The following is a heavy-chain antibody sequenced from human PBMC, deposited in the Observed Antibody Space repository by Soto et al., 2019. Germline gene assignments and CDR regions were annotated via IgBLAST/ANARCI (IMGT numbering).Heavy chain of an antibody. CDR1: GGSISSGGYY. V-gene: IGHV4-31*03. CDR2: IDYSGAT. J-gene: IGHJ4*02. D-gene: IGHD3-10*01. Sequence: PSETLSLTCTVSGGSISSGGYYWSWIRQHPGTGLEWIGFIDYSGATYYNPSLKSRVTISVDTSKNQFSLKLSSVTAADTAVYYCATYLASGSYSALYYFDYWGQGTLVTAPQ. CDR3: ATYLASGSYSALYYFDY.